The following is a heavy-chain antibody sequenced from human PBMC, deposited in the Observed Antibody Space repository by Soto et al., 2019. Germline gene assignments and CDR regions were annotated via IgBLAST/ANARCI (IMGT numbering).Heavy chain of an antibody. CDR1: GDSVSSGAYY. D-gene: IGHD6-13*01. J-gene: IGHJ5*02. CDR3: ARANIAEAGTFFDP. CDR2: IYYNAIT. Sequence: QVKLQESGPGLVKPSETLSLTCTVSGDSVSSGAYYWSWVRQPPGKGLEWIGYIYYNAITNYNPTLKSRVTILVDTSKSAMSLTLDSVTAADTAFYYCARANIAEAGTFFDPWGQGVLVTVSA. V-gene: IGHV4-61*08.